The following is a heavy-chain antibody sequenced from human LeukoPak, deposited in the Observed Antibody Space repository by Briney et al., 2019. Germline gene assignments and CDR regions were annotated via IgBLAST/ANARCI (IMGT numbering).Heavy chain of an antibody. CDR2: IIPVIGTT. CDR1: GGTFTNYA. CDR3: ARGGGNRGCYYVDY. Sequence: SVKVSCKASGGTFTNYAFTWVRQAPGQGFEWMGWIIPVIGTTNYAQKFQDRVTITADESTTTAYMELRSLRSEDTAVYYCARGGGNRGCYYVDYWGQGTPVTVSS. V-gene: IGHV1-69*13. D-gene: IGHD4/OR15-4a*01. J-gene: IGHJ4*02.